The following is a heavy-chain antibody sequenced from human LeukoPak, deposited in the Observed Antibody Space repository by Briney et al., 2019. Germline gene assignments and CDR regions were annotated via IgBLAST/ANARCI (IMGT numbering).Heavy chain of an antibody. Sequence: GGSLRLSCAASGFTFTSYDMHWVRQATGKGLEWVSAIGTADDTYYSGSVKGRFTISRENAKSSLYLQMNSLRAGDTAVYYCARVRAAAGANWYFDLWGRGTLVTVSS. D-gene: IGHD6-13*01. CDR3: ARVRAAAGANWYFDL. CDR1: GFTFTSYD. CDR2: IGTADDT. V-gene: IGHV3-13*04. J-gene: IGHJ2*01.